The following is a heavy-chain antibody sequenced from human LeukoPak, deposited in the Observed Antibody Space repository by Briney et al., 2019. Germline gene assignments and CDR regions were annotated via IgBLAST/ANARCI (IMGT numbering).Heavy chain of an antibody. D-gene: IGHD3-22*01. CDR1: GGSFSGYY. Sequence: PSETLSLTCAVYGGSFSGYYWSWIRQPPGKELEWIGEINHSGSTNYNPSLKSRVTISVDTSKNQFSLKLSSVTAADTAVYYCASLHRNNEGYYYDSSGYSPFDYWGQGTLVTVSS. J-gene: IGHJ4*02. CDR2: INHSGST. V-gene: IGHV4-34*01. CDR3: ASLHRNNEGYYYDSSGYSPFDY.